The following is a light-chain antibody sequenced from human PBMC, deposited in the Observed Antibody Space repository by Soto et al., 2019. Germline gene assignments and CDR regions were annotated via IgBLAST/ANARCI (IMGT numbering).Light chain of an antibody. CDR3: SSYAGSNNLV. Sequence: QSVLTQPPSVSGAPGQRVTISCTGSSSNIGAGFDVHWYHQIAGTAPKLLIYGNSNRPSGVPDRFSGSKSGNTASLTVSGLQAEDEADYYCSSYAGSNNLVFGGGTKLTVL. CDR2: GNS. J-gene: IGLJ2*01. V-gene: IGLV1-40*01. CDR1: SSNIGAGFD.